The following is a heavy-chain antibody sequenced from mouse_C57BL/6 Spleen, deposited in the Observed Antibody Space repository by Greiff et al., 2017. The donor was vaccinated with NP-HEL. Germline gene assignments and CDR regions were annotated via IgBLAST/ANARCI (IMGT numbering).Heavy chain of an antibody. CDR3: ARDASYGKSFDY. Sequence: EVHLVESGGGLVKPGGSLKLSCAASGFTFSSSAMSWVRQTPEKRLEWVATISDGGSYTYYPDNVKGRFTISRDNAKNNLYLQMSHLKSEDTAMYYCARDASYGKSFDYWGQGTTLTVSS. CDR2: ISDGGSYT. D-gene: IGHD2-10*01. J-gene: IGHJ2*01. CDR1: GFTFSSSA. V-gene: IGHV5-4*01.